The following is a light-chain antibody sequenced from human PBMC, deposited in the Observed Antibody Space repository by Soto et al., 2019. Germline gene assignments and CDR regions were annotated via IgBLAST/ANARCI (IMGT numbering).Light chain of an antibody. CDR1: SSDVGGYNY. V-gene: IGLV2-14*01. CDR3: NSYTSINTLNWV. J-gene: IGLJ3*02. Sequence: QSALTQPASVSGSPGQSITISCTGTSSDVGGYNYVSWYQQHPGKAPKLMMYEVSNRPSGVSNRFSGSKSGNTASLTISGLQAEDEADYYCNSYTSINTLNWVFGGGTKLTV. CDR2: EVS.